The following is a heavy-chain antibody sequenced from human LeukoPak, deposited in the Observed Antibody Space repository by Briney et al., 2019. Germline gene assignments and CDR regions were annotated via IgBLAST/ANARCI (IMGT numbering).Heavy chain of an antibody. V-gene: IGHV1-69*13. CDR1: GYTFTGYY. CDR3: AILIMTTVTTRTRVNWFDP. J-gene: IGHJ5*02. D-gene: IGHD4-11*01. CDR2: IIPIFGTA. Sequence: SVKVSCKASGYTFTGYYVHWVRQAPGQGLEWMGGIIPIFGTANYAQRFQGRVTITAGESTSTAYMELSSLRSEDTAVYYCAILIMTTVTTRTRVNWFDPWGQGTLVTVSS.